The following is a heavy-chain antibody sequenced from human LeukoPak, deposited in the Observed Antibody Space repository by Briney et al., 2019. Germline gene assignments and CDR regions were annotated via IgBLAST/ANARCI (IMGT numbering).Heavy chain of an antibody. CDR1: GGSISSSSYY. Sequence: SETLSLTCTVSGGSISSSSYYWGWIRQPPGKGLEWIGSIYYSGSTYYNPSLKSRVTISVDTSKNQFSLKLSSVTAADTAVYYCARLPTNYYDSSGYFDYWGQRTLVTVSS. D-gene: IGHD3-22*01. J-gene: IGHJ4*02. V-gene: IGHV4-39*01. CDR3: ARLPTNYYDSSGYFDY. CDR2: IYYSGST.